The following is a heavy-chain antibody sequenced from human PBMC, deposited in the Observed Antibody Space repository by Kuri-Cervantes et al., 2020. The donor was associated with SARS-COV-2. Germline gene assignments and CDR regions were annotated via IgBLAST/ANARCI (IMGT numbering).Heavy chain of an antibody. D-gene: IGHD4-17*01. Sequence: GESLKISCAASGFTFSSYSMNWVRQAPGKGLEWVSSISSSSSYIYYADSVKGRFTIPRDNAKNSLYLQMNSLRAEDTAVYYCARDRYGDYEFFDYWGQGTLVTVSS. CDR3: ARDRYGDYEFFDY. CDR1: GFTFSSYS. CDR2: ISSSSSYI. V-gene: IGHV3-21*01. J-gene: IGHJ4*02.